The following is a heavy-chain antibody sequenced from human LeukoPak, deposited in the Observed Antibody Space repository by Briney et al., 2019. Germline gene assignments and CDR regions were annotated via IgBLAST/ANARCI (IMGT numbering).Heavy chain of an antibody. Sequence: PGRSLRLSCAASGFTFSSYAMHWVRQAPGKGLEWVAVISYDGSNKYYADSVKGRFTISRDNSKNTPYLQMNSLRAEDTAVYYCARGDSSSWFKIDYWGQGTLVTVSS. D-gene: IGHD6-13*01. CDR2: ISYDGSNK. CDR1: GFTFSSYA. V-gene: IGHV3-30*04. CDR3: ARGDSSSWFKIDY. J-gene: IGHJ4*02.